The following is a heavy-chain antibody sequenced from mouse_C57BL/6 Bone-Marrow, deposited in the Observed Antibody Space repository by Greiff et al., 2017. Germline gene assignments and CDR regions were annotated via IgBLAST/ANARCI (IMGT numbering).Heavy chain of an antibody. V-gene: IGHV5-9-1*02. D-gene: IGHD1-1*01. J-gene: IGHJ2*01. Sequence: EVQRVESGEGLVKPGGSLKLSCAASGFTFSSYAMSWVRQTPEKRLEWVAYISSGGDYIYYADTVKGGFTISRDNARNTLYLQMSSLKSEDTAMYYCTRAITTVGDYCGQGTTLTVSS. CDR1: GFTFSSYA. CDR3: TRAITTVGDY. CDR2: ISSGGDYI.